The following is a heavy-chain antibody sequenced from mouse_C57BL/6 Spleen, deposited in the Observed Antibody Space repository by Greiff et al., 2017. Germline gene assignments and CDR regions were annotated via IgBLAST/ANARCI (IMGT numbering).Heavy chain of an antibody. Sequence: VQLQQPGAELVKPGASVKLSCKASGYTFTSYWMHWVKQRPGQGLEWIGMIHPNSGSTNYNEKFKSKATLTVDKSSSTAYMQLSSLTSEDSAVYYCAREGQAGTGYFDYWGQGTTLTVSS. CDR3: AREGQAGTGYFDY. J-gene: IGHJ2*01. D-gene: IGHD3-3*01. CDR2: IHPNSGST. CDR1: GYTFTSYW. V-gene: IGHV1-64*01.